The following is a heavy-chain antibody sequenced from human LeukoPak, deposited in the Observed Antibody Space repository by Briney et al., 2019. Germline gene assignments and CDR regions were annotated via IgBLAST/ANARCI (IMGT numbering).Heavy chain of an antibody. CDR2: INTNTGNP. J-gene: IGHJ4*02. CDR3: AREDSSGWYGGVVDY. CDR1: GYTFTSYA. Sequence: ASVKVSCKASGYTFTSYAMNWVRQAPGQGLEWMGWINTNTGNPTYAQGFTGLFVFSLDTSVSTAYLQISSLKAEDTAVYYCAREDSSGWYGGVVDYWGQGTLVTVSS. V-gene: IGHV7-4-1*02. D-gene: IGHD6-19*01.